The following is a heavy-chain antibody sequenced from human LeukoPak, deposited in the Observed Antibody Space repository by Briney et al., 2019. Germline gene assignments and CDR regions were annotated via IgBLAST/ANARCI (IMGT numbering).Heavy chain of an antibody. CDR2: ISAYNGNT. V-gene: IGHV1-18*01. Sequence: GASVEVSCKASGYTFSSYGICWVREAPGQGLEGVGWISAYNGNTHYAQKLQGRVTVTTDTSTSTAYMELRRLRSDDTAVYYCARTYCSSTSCYRGDFDYWGQGTLVTVSS. D-gene: IGHD2-2*01. J-gene: IGHJ4*02. CDR1: GYTFSSYG. CDR3: ARTYCSSTSCYRGDFDY.